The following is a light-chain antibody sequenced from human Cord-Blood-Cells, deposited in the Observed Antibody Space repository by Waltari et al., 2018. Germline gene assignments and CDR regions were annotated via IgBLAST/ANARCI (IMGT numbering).Light chain of an antibody. CDR3: QQANSFPIT. J-gene: IGKJ5*01. CDR2: AAA. CDR1: QGISSW. V-gene: IGKV1-12*01. Sequence: QMTQSPSSVSASVGDRVTITCRASQGISSWLAWSQQKPGKAPKLLIYAAASLQSGVPSRFSGSGSGTDFTLTISSLQPEDFATYYCQQANSFPITFGQGTRLEIK.